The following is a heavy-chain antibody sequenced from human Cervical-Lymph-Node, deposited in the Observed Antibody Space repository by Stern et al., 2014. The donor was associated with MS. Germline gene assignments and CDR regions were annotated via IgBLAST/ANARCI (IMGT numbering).Heavy chain of an antibody. CDR2: IYPGDSDI. CDR3: ARPDPMNDDYESLTY. J-gene: IGHJ4*02. Sequence: EDQLVESGAEVKKPGESLRISCKGSGYRFTSFWIGWVRLVPGRGLQWLGIIYPGDSDIRYSPSFQGQVTISVDKSISTAYLQWSSLKASDTATYYCARPDPMNDDYESLTYWGQGTQVTVSS. CDR1: GYRFTSFW. D-gene: IGHD4-17*01. V-gene: IGHV5-51*01.